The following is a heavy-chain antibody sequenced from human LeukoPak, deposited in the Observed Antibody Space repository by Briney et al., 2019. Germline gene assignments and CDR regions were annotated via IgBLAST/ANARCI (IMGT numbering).Heavy chain of an antibody. J-gene: IGHJ4*02. Sequence: GGSLRLSCAASGFTVSSNYMSWVRQAPGKGLEWVSAIYSGGSTYYADSVKGRFTISRDNSKNTLSLQMNSLRDEDTAVYYGARAGFLTGYFLDYWGQGTLVTVSS. CDR1: GFTVSSNY. D-gene: IGHD3-9*01. V-gene: IGHV3-66*01. CDR3: ARAGFLTGYFLDY. CDR2: IYSGGST.